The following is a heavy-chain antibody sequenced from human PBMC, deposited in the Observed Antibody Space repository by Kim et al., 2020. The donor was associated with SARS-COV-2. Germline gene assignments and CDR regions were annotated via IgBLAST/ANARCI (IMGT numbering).Heavy chain of an antibody. V-gene: IGHV4-34*01. CDR3: ARGGGTPMVMGY. J-gene: IGHJ4*02. Sequence: SETLSLTCAVYGGSLSGNYWSWIRQPPGKGLEGIGEINHSGSTNSNPSLKSRVTISVDTSKNQFSLKLNSVTAADTAVYYCARGGGTPMVMGYWGQGTLVTVSS. D-gene: IGHD5-18*01. CDR1: GGSLSGNY. CDR2: INHSGST.